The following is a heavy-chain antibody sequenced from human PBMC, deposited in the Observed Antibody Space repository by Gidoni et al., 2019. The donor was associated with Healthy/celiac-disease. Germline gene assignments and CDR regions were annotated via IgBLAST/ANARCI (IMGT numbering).Heavy chain of an antibody. CDR3: ARVGYCSGGSCYSTGWFDP. V-gene: IGHV4-59*01. D-gene: IGHD2-15*01. J-gene: IGHJ5*02. CDR2: IYYSGST. Sequence: QVQLQESGPGLVKLSETLSLTCPVSGGSISSYYWSWIRQPPGKGLEWIGYIYYSGSTNYNPSLKSRVTISVDTSKNQFSLKLSSVTAADTAVYYCARVGYCSGGSCYSTGWFDPWGQGTLVTVSS. CDR1: GGSISSYY.